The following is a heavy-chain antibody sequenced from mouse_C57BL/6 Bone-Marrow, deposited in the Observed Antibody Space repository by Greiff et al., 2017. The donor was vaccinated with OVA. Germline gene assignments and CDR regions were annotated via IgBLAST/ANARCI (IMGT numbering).Heavy chain of an antibody. CDR1: GYTFTSYW. D-gene: IGHD2-1*01. CDR3: ARFYYGNCVFDY. J-gene: IGHJ2*01. Sequence: QVQLQQPGAELVKPGASVKLSCKASGYTFTSYWMHWVKQRPGQGLEWIGMIHPNSGSTNYNEKFKSKATLTVDKSSSTGYMQLSSLTSEDSAVYYCARFYYGNCVFDYWGQGTTLTVSS. V-gene: IGHV1-64*01. CDR2: IHPNSGST.